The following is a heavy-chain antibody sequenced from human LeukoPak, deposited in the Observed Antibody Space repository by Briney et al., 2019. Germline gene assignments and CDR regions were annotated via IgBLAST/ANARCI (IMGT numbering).Heavy chain of an antibody. J-gene: IGHJ3*02. D-gene: IGHD2-21*02. V-gene: IGHV3-9*01. Sequence: GRSLRLSCAASGFTFDDYAMHWVRQAPGKGLEWVSGISWNSGSIGYADSVKGRFTISRDNAKNSLYLQMNSLRAEDTALYYCARDNAYCGGDCYTSAAFDIWGQGTMVTVSS. CDR2: ISWNSGSI. CDR1: GFTFDDYA. CDR3: ARDNAYCGGDCYTSAAFDI.